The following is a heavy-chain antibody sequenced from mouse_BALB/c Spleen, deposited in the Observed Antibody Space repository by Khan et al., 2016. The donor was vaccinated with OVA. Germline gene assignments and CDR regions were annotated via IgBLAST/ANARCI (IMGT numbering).Heavy chain of an antibody. J-gene: IGHJ3*01. CDR1: GFTFSDYY. Sequence: EVELVESGGGLVKPGGSLKLSCAASGFTFSDYYMYWVRQTPEKRLEWVATISDGGSYTYYPDSVKGRFTISRDHAKNNLYLQMSSLKSEDTAMYYCAREGRSTMITAWFAYWGQGTLVTVSA. V-gene: IGHV5-4*02. CDR3: AREGRSTMITAWFAY. D-gene: IGHD2-4*01. CDR2: ISDGGSYT.